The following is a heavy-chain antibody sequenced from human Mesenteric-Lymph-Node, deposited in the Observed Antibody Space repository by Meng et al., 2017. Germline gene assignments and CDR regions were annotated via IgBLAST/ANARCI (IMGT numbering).Heavy chain of an antibody. J-gene: IGHJ4*02. CDR1: GFTFSSYS. CDR3: ARDRVQWLADFDY. CDR2: ISSSSSYI. D-gene: IGHD6-19*01. Sequence: EGKSVEPGGGLVKAGGSLRLSCAASGFTFSSYSMNWVRQAPGKGLEWVSSISSSSSYIYYADSVKGRFTISRDNAKNSLYLQMNSLRAEDTAVYYCARDRVQWLADFDYWGQGTLVTVSS. V-gene: IGHV3-21*01.